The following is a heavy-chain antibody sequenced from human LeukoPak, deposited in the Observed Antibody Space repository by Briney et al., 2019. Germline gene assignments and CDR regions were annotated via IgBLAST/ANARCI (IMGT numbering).Heavy chain of an antibody. V-gene: IGHV3-33*01. CDR1: GFTFSSYG. Sequence: GGSLRLSRAASGFTFSSYGMHGVRQPPGKGLAWVAVIWYDGSNKYYADSVKGRFTISRDNSKNTLYLQMNSLRAEDTAVYYCARDPLGYCSGGSCYPFDYWGQGTLVTVSS. J-gene: IGHJ4*02. CDR3: ARDPLGYCSGGSCYPFDY. D-gene: IGHD2-15*01. CDR2: IWYDGSNK.